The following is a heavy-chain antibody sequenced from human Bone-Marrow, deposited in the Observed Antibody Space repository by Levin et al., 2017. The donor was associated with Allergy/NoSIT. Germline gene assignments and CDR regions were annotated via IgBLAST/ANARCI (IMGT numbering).Heavy chain of an antibody. CDR3: ARGAKELDY. J-gene: IGHJ4*02. V-gene: IGHV3-30*03. CDR2: ISYDGTNE. CDR1: GFTLSSFG. Sequence: SCAVSGFTLSSFGMHWVRQAPGKGLEWVAVISYDGTNEEYVDSVKGRFTISKDNSKNTVYLQMNSLGAEDTAVYYCARGAKELDYWGQGTLVTVSS. D-gene: IGHD3-10*01.